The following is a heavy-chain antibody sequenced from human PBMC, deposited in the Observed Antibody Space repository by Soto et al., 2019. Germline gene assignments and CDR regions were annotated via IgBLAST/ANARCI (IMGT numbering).Heavy chain of an antibody. J-gene: IGHJ4*02. V-gene: IGHV1-69*01. CDR2: IIPIFGTA. Sequence: QVQLVQSGAEVKKPGSSVKVSCKASGGTFSSYAISWVRQAPGQGLEWKGGIIPIFGTANYAQKFQGRVTITADESTSTAYMELSSLRSEDTAVYYCITYYYDSSGSPLIFDYWGQGTLVTVSS. D-gene: IGHD3-22*01. CDR3: ITYYYDSSGSPLIFDY. CDR1: GGTFSSYA.